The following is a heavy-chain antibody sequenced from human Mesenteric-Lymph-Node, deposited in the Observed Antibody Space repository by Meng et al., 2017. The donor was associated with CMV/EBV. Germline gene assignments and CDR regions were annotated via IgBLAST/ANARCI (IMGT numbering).Heavy chain of an antibody. CDR1: GYIFTTYW. J-gene: IGHJ3*02. D-gene: IGHD3-3*01. CDR2: IYPDDSDT. CDR3: ARRSYDFWSGAAFDI. Sequence: GESLKISCKGSGYIFTTYWIAWVRQMPGKGLEYMGIIYPDDSDTRYSPSFQGQVTISVDKSISTAYVQWSSLKASDTAMYYCARRSYDFWSGAAFDIWGQGTMVTVSS. V-gene: IGHV5-51*01.